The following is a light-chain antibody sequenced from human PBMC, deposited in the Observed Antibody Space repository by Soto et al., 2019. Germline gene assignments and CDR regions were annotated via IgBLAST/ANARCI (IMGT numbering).Light chain of an antibody. Sequence: QSVLTQPASVSGSPGQSITISCTGTSSDVGGYNYVSWYQQHPGKAPKLMIYEVSNRPSGVSNRFSGSKSGNTASLTISGLQAEDEADYYCSSYTSSSPLSVFGIGTKLTVL. CDR3: SSYTSSSPLSV. V-gene: IGLV2-14*01. J-gene: IGLJ1*01. CDR1: SSDVGGYNY. CDR2: EVS.